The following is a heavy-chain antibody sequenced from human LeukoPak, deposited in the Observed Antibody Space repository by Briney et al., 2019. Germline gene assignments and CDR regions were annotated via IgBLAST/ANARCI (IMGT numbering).Heavy chain of an antibody. CDR2: IIPIFGTA. Sequence: GASVKVSCKASGGTFSSYAISWVRQAPGQGLEWMGGIIPIFGTANYAQKFQGRVTITADESTSTAYMELSSLRSEDTAVYYCARPATLGWLSLYCFDYWGQGTLVTVSS. J-gene: IGHJ4*02. CDR1: GGTFSSYA. V-gene: IGHV1-69*13. CDR3: ARPATLGWLSLYCFDY. D-gene: IGHD3-3*01.